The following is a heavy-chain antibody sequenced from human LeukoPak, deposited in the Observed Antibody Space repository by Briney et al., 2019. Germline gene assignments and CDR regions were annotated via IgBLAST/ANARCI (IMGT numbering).Heavy chain of an antibody. CDR3: ARGGQGAPLDY. Sequence: GASVKVSCKASGYTFTAYYMHWVRQAPGQGLQWMGWINPNSGGTNYAQRFQGRVTMTRDTSISTAYMELSRLRSDDTAVYSCARGGQGAPLDYWGQGSLVTVSS. J-gene: IGHJ4*02. D-gene: IGHD1-26*01. V-gene: IGHV1-2*02. CDR1: GYTFTAYY. CDR2: INPNSGGT.